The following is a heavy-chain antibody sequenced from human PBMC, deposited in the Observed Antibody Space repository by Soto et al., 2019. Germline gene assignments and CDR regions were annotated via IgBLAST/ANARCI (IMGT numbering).Heavy chain of an antibody. CDR3: ARVTTGTTFFWEYYFDY. Sequence: QVQLVQSGAEVKKPGASVKVSCKASGYTFTSYGISWVRQAPGQGLEWMGWISAYNGNTNYAQKLQGRVTMTTDTSXSXXYMELRSLRSDDTAVYYCARVTTGTTFFWEYYFDYWGQGTLVTVSS. D-gene: IGHD1-1*01. CDR2: ISAYNGNT. J-gene: IGHJ4*02. CDR1: GYTFTSYG. V-gene: IGHV1-18*01.